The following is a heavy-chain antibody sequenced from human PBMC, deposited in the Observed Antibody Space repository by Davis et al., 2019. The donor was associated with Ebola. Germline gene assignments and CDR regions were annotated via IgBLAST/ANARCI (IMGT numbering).Heavy chain of an antibody. J-gene: IGHJ3*02. D-gene: IGHD2-2*02. CDR1: GGSFSGYY. CDR2: INHSGST. Sequence: PSETLSLTCAVYGGSFSGYYWSWIRQPPGKGLEWIGEINHSGSTNYNPSLKSRVTISVDTSKNQFSLKLSSVTAADTAVYYCARVGYCSSTSCYTDAFDIWGQGTMVTVSS. CDR3: ARVGYCSSTSCYTDAFDI. V-gene: IGHV4-34*01.